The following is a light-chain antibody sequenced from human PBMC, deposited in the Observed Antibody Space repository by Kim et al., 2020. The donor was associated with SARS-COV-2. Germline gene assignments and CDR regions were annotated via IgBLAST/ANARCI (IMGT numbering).Light chain of an antibody. J-gene: IGLJ1*01. CDR2: FDS. Sequence: SYELTQPHSLSVGPGKTARITCVGHNIGSKSVHWYRQKTGQAPVVVMCFDSDRPSGIPERFSGSNSGNTATLTISGVEAGDEADYYCQVWDTSSDHHYVFGTGTKVTVL. V-gene: IGLV3-21*04. CDR1: NIGSKS. CDR3: QVWDTSSDHHYV.